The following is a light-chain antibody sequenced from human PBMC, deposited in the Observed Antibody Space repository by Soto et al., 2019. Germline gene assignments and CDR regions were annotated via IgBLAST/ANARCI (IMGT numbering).Light chain of an antibody. Sequence: DIQMTQSPSSLSASVGDRVTITCRASQSISSYLNWYQQKPGKAPKLLIYAASSLQSGVTSRFSGSGSGTDFTLTISRVHLEDCATYYGQQGYSTLPYTCGQGTNLELK. CDR3: QQGYSTLPYT. V-gene: IGKV1-39*01. J-gene: IGKJ2*01. CDR1: QSISSY. CDR2: AAS.